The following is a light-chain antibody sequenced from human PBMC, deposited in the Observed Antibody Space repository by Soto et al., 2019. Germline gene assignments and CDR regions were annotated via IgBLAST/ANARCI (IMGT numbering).Light chain of an antibody. J-gene: IGLJ1*01. CDR2: DVS. CDR1: SSDVGAYNF. Sequence: QSALTQPASVSGSPGQSITISCTGSSSDVGAYNFVSWYQQHPGKVPRLMIFDVSSRPSGVSDRFSGSKSGNTASLTICGLQAEDEGDYYCSSYTSSSTHVFGSGTKVTVL. V-gene: IGLV2-14*03. CDR3: SSYTSSSTHV.